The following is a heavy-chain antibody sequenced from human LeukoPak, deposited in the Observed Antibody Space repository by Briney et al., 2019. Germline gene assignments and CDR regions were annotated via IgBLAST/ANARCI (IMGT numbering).Heavy chain of an antibody. J-gene: IGHJ3*02. CDR2: ISSNGGST. CDR3: ASSNCSTTTCLFNAFDI. CDR1: GFTFSNYA. V-gene: IGHV3-64*01. D-gene: IGHD2-2*01. Sequence: GGSLRPSCAASGFTFSNYAMHWVRQAPGKGLEYVSVISSNGGSTYYANSVKGRFTISRDNSKNTLYLQVGSLRAEDMAVYYCASSNCSTTTCLFNAFDIWGQGTMVTVSS.